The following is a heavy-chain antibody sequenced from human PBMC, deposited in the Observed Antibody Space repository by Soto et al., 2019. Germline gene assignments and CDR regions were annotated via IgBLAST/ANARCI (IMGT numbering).Heavy chain of an antibody. D-gene: IGHD1-26*01. CDR3: TTDRRWEPPHYYYYYGLDV. Sequence: PGGSLRLSCAASGFTFSNAWMNWVRQAPWKGLEWVGRIKSKTDGGTTDYAAPVKGRFTISRDDSKNTLYLQMNSLKTEDTAVYYCTTDRRWEPPHYYYYYGLDVWGQGTTVPVSS. CDR1: GFTFSNAW. J-gene: IGHJ6*02. CDR2: IKSKTDGGTT. V-gene: IGHV3-15*07.